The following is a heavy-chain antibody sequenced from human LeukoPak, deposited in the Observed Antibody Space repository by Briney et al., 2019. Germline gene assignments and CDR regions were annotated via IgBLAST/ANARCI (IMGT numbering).Heavy chain of an antibody. CDR2: IIPIFGTA. Sequence: ASVKVSCKASGGTFSSYAISWVRQAPGQGLEWMGGIIPIFGTANYAQKFQGRVTMTEDTSTDTAYMELSSLRSEDTAVYYCATVLLTNEFQHWGQGTLVTVSS. CDR3: ATVLLTNEFQH. V-gene: IGHV1-69*06. D-gene: IGHD1-1*01. CDR1: GGTFSSYA. J-gene: IGHJ1*01.